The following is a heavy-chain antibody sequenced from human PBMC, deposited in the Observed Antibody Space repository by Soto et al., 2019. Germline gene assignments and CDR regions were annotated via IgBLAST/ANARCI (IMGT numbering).Heavy chain of an antibody. CDR3: ARGVMGVLRGFNFDY. Sequence: SETLSLTCAVYGGSFSGYYWSWIRQPPGKGLEWIGEINHSGSTNYNPSLKSRVTISVDTSKNQFSLKLSSVTAADTAVYYCARGVMGVLRGFNFDYWGQGTLVTVSS. J-gene: IGHJ4*02. CDR2: INHSGST. D-gene: IGHD3-16*01. CDR1: GGSFSGYY. V-gene: IGHV4-34*01.